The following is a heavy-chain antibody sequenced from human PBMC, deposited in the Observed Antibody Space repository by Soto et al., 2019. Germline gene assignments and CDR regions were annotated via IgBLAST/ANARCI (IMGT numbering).Heavy chain of an antibody. D-gene: IGHD6-19*01. J-gene: IGHJ4*02. V-gene: IGHV3-23*01. CDR3: ATNSSGPLHFDY. CDR1: GLTFSSYA. CDR2: ISGSGAGT. Sequence: LRLSCAASGLTFSSYAMSWVRQAPGKGLEWVSAISGSGAGTYYADSVKGRFTISRDNSKNTLFLQMNSLRAEDTAVYYCATNSSGPLHFDYWGQGTLVTVSS.